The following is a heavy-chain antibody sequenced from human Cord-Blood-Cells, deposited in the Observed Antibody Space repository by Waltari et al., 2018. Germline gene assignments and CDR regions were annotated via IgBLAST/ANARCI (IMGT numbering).Heavy chain of an antibody. Sequence: EVQLLESGGGLVQPGGSLRLSCAASGFTFSSYAMSWVRHAPGKGLEWVSAISGSGGSTYYADSVKGRFTISRDNSKNTLYLQMNSLRAEDTAVYYCAKETGYDILTGYYFDYWGQGTLVTVSS. CDR2: ISGSGGST. V-gene: IGHV3-23*01. D-gene: IGHD3-9*01. CDR3: AKETGYDILTGYYFDY. J-gene: IGHJ4*02. CDR1: GFTFSSYA.